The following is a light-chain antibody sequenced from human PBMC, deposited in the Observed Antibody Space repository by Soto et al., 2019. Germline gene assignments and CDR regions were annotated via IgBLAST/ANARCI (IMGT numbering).Light chain of an antibody. J-gene: IGKJ2*01. CDR1: LSVSSNY. Sequence: EIVLTQSPGTLSLSPGERATLSCRASLSVSSNYLAWYQQKPGQAPRLLIYGAFDRATGIPDRFSGSGSGTDFALTISRLEPEDFAVFYCQQYGSSPYTFGQGTKLEIK. CDR2: GAF. CDR3: QQYGSSPYT. V-gene: IGKV3-20*01.